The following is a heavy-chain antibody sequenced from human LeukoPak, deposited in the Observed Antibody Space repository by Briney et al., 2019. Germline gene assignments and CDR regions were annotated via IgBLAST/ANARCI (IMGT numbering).Heavy chain of an antibody. Sequence: GESLKISCQGSGYSFSSYWIGWVRPMPGEGLEWMGITYPGDSDTRYSPSLQGQVIISADESISTAYLQWSSLKASDTAMYYCARIPKVDTSMARYSDYWGQGTLVTVSS. D-gene: IGHD5-18*01. CDR3: ARIPKVDTSMARYSDY. J-gene: IGHJ4*02. V-gene: IGHV5-51*01. CDR2: TYPGDSDT. CDR1: GYSFSSYW.